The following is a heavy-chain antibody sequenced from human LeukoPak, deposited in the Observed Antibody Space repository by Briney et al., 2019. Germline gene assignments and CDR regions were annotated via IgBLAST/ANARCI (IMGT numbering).Heavy chain of an antibody. D-gene: IGHD4-17*01. CDR2: ISGSGGST. CDR1: GFTFSSYG. CDR3: ACLRGPSDY. Sequence: GGSLRLSCAASGFTFSSYGMSWVRQAPGKGLEWVSAISGSGGSTYYADSVRGRFTISRDNTKNSLYLQMDSLTADDTAVYFCACLRGPSDYWGQGTLVTDSS. J-gene: IGHJ4*02. V-gene: IGHV3-23*01.